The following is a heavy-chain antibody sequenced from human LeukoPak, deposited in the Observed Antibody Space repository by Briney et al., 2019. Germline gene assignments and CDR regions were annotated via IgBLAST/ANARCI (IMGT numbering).Heavy chain of an antibody. CDR1: GFTFSSYA. CDR2: ISGSGGST. CDR3: AKRWQWLGDFDY. Sequence: PGGSLRLSCAASGFTFSSYAMSWVRQAPGKGLEWVSAISGSGGSTYYADSVKGRFTISRGNSKNTLYLQMNSLRAEDTAVYYCAKRWQWLGDFDYWGQGTLVTVSS. D-gene: IGHD6-19*01. V-gene: IGHV3-23*01. J-gene: IGHJ4*02.